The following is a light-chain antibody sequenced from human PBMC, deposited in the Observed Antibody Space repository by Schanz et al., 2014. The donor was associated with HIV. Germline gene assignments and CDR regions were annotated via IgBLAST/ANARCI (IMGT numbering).Light chain of an antibody. J-gene: IGLJ1*01. CDR1: SSNLGATQD. Sequence: QSVLTQPPSVSGAPGQRVTISCTGRSSNLGATQDFPFSPPFPFTAPKLLIFGDNNRPSGVPDRFSGSKSGTSASLAITGLQGEDEADYYCQSYDNSLRGYVFGTGTKLTVL. CDR3: QSYDNSLRGYV. V-gene: IGLV1-40*01. CDR2: GDN.